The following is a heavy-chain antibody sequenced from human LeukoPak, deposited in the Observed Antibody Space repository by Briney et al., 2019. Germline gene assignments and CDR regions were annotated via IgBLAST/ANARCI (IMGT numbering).Heavy chain of an antibody. CDR2: INHSGST. Sequence: SETLSLTCADYGGSFSGYYWSWIRQPPGKGLEWIGEINHSGSTNYNPSLKSRVTIPVDTSKDQFSLKLSSVTAADTAVYYCARLSIAVAGTEPFDYWGQGTLVTVSS. V-gene: IGHV4-34*01. D-gene: IGHD6-19*01. J-gene: IGHJ4*02. CDR3: ARLSIAVAGTEPFDY. CDR1: GGSFSGYY.